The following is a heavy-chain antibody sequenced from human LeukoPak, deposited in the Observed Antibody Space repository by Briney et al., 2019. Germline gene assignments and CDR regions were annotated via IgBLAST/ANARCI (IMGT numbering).Heavy chain of an antibody. CDR3: ARERNSRANRPLDF. J-gene: IGHJ4*02. Sequence: ASVKVSCRASGYTFTSYQVHWVRQAPGQGLEWMAMINPSGGRTNYAQKFEGRLSLTGDTSTSTVYMVLNSVTSEDTALYFCARERNSRANRPLDFWGQGTLVTVSS. CDR1: GYTFTSYQ. D-gene: IGHD2/OR15-2a*01. CDR2: INPSGGRT. V-gene: IGHV1-46*01.